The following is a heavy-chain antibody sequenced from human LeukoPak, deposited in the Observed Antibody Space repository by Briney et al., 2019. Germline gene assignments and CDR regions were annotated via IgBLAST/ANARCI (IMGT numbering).Heavy chain of an antibody. CDR1: GFTFSDHY. Sequence: GGSLRLSCAASGFTFSDHYMSWVRQAPGTGLEWLSYIGPGSGHTNYAASVKGRFTISRDNAKNSLYLQMHSLRAEDTAVYYCARHPYCSSGSCYLDYFDFWGQGTLVTVSS. V-gene: IGHV3-11*06. J-gene: IGHJ4*02. CDR3: ARHPYCSSGSCYLDYFDF. CDR2: IGPGSGHT. D-gene: IGHD2-2*01.